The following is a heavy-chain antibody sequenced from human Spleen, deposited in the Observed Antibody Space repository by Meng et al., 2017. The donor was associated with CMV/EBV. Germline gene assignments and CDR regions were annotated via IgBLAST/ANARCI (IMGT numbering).Heavy chain of an antibody. CDR1: GFTFSRSD. Sequence: GTGFTFSRSDTSWVRQAPGKGLEWVSSITRSSTYIHYADSVKGRFTISRDNAKNSVYLEMNSLRAEDTAVYYCARDDTSPGENFQHWGQGTLVTVSS. J-gene: IGHJ1*01. V-gene: IGHV3-21*06. D-gene: IGHD6-6*01. CDR2: ITRSSTYI. CDR3: ARDDTSPGENFQH.